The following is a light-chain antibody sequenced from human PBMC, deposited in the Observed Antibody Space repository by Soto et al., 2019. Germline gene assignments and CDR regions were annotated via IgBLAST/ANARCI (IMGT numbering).Light chain of an antibody. CDR1: QSVSSN. CDR3: QQRNNWPIT. Sequence: EILMTQSPATLSVSPGERATLSCRASQSVSSNLAWYQQKPGQAPRLLIYGASTRATGIPDRFSGSGSGTDFTLTISSLEPEDFALYYCQQRNNWPITFGQGTRLEIK. CDR2: GAS. J-gene: IGKJ5*01. V-gene: IGKV3-11*01.